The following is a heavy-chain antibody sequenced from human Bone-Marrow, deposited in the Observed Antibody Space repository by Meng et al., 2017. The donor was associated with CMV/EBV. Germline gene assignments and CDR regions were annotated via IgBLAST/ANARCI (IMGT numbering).Heavy chain of an antibody. D-gene: IGHD3-10*01. CDR3: ARLPQGSGSPIYFDY. J-gene: IGHJ4*02. V-gene: IGHV4-31*02. Sequence: WVRQNPGKDLQLLGYVYYSGTTYYNPSLGSRLTITIDTSKSQFSLNLRFVTAADTAYYYGARLPQGSGSPIYFDYWGQGSLVTVSS. CDR2: VYYSGTT.